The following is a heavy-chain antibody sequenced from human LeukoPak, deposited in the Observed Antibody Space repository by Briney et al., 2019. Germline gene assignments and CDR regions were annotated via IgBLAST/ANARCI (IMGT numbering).Heavy chain of an antibody. CDR3: ARDPHTTYYYDSSGPRGY. CDR2: ISAYNGNT. CDR1: GYTFTSYG. D-gene: IGHD3-22*01. J-gene: IGHJ4*02. V-gene: IGHV1-18*01. Sequence: VASVKVSCKASGYTFTSYGISWVRQAPGQGLEWMGWISAYNGNTNYAQKLQGRVTMTTDTSTSTAYMELRSLRSDDTAVYYCARDPHTTYYYDSSGPRGYWGQGTLVTVSS.